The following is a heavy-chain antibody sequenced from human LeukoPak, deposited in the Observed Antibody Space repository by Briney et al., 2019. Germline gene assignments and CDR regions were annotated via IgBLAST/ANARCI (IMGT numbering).Heavy chain of an antibody. J-gene: IGHJ4*02. CDR1: GFTFSSYA. V-gene: IGHV3-23*01. CDR2: ISGSGGST. CDR3: AKSIIWYSSSVDY. D-gene: IGHD6-13*01. Sequence: GGSLRLSCAASGFTFSSYAMSWVRQAPGKGLEWVSAISGSGGSTYYADSVKGRFTISRVNSKNTLYLQMNSLSAEDTAVYYCAKSIIWYSSSVDYWGQGTLVTVSS.